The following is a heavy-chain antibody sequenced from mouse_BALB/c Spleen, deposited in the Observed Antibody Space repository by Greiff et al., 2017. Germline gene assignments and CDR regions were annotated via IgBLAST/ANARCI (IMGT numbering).Heavy chain of an antibody. D-gene: IGHD4-1*01. Sequence: EVKLQESGAELVKPGASVKLSCTASGFNIKDTYMHWVKQRPEQGLEWIGRIDPANGNTKYDPKFQGKATITADTSSNTAYLQLSSLTSEDTAVYYCARGSELGRSYFDDWGQGTLVTVSA. V-gene: IGHV14-3*02. CDR1: GFNIKDTY. CDR2: IDPANGNT. CDR3: ARGSELGRSYFDD. J-gene: IGHJ3*01.